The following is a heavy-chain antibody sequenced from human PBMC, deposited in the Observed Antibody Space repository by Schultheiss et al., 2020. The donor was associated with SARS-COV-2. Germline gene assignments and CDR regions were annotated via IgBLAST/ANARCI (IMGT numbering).Heavy chain of an antibody. V-gene: IGHV4-61*02. CDR3: ARQRITGTTSLDY. Sequence: SETLSLTCTVSGGSISSGSYYWSWIRQPAGKGLEWIGRIYTSGSTNYNPSLKSRVTISVDTSKNQFSLKLSSVTAADTAVYYCARQRITGTTSLDYWGQGSLVTVS. D-gene: IGHD1-20*01. J-gene: IGHJ4*02. CDR1: GGSISSGSYY. CDR2: IYTSGST.